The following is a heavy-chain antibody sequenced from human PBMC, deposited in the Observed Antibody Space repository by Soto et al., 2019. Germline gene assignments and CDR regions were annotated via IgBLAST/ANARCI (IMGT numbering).Heavy chain of an antibody. CDR2: IIPILGIA. J-gene: IGHJ4*02. Sequence: SVKVSCKASGGTFSSYTISWVRQAPGQGLEWMGRIIPILGIANYAQKFQGRVTITADKSTSTAYMELSSLRSEDTAVYYCARAPNLEYCSSTSCYRDYWGQGTLVTSPQ. CDR3: ARAPNLEYCSSTSCYRDY. D-gene: IGHD2-2*01. V-gene: IGHV1-69*02. CDR1: GGTFSSYT.